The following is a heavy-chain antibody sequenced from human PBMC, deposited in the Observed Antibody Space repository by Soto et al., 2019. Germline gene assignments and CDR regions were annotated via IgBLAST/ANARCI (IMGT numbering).Heavy chain of an antibody. CDR2: TKNKANSYNT. V-gene: IGHV3-72*01. CDR3: PIEGAYRGPDFDY. Sequence: GGSRRLSCVASGFTFSDRYMDWVRQAPGNGLEWVGRTKNKANSYNTQYAASVKGRLTISIDYSRDSVYLQMNSLKTDATGVGYCPIEGAYRGPDFDYWGQGTLDTVSS. CDR1: GFTFSDRY. D-gene: IGHD2-15*01. J-gene: IGHJ4*02.